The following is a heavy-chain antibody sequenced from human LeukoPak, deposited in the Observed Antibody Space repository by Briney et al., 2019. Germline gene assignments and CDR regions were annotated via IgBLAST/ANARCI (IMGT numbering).Heavy chain of an antibody. D-gene: IGHD5-18*01. J-gene: IGHJ4*02. V-gene: IGHV1-18*01. CDR2: ISTYSGNT. Sequence: VASVKVSCKASGYTFTSHGISWVRQAPGQGLEWMGWISTYSGNTNFTQKVQGRVAMTADTSTSTAYMELRSLRSDDTAVYYCARERGGYSFGPDYWGQGTLVTVSS. CDR3: ARERGGYSFGPDY. CDR1: GYTFTSHG.